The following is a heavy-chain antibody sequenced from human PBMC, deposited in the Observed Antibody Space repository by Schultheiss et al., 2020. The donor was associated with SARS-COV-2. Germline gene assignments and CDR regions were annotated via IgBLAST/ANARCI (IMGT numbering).Heavy chain of an antibody. CDR1: GFTFSSYG. J-gene: IGHJ4*02. CDR3: VKESIVVVPASFDY. CDR2: IWYDGSNK. Sequence: GESLKISCAASGFTFSSYGMHWVRQAPGKGLEWVAVIWYDGSNKYYADSVKGRFTISRDNSKNTLYLQMNSLRAEDTAVYYCVKESIVVVPASFDYWGQGTLVTVSS. V-gene: IGHV3-30*02. D-gene: IGHD2-2*01.